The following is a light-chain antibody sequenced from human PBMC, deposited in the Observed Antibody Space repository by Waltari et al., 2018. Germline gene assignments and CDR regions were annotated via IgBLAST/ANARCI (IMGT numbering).Light chain of an antibody. CDR1: QSPVHSDGNTY. Sequence: DVVMTQSPLSLPVTLGQTASIHCRSSQSPVHSDGNTYFNWFQQRTGQSPRRLIYKVSKRDSGVPDRFSGSGSGTDVTLKISRVEAEDVGVYYCMQGSHWPRTFGQGTKLEI. J-gene: IGKJ2*01. CDR3: MQGSHWPRT. V-gene: IGKV2-30*02. CDR2: KVS.